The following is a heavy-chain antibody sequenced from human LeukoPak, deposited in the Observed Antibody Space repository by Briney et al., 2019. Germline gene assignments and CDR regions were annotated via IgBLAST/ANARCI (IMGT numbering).Heavy chain of an antibody. D-gene: IGHD2-2*01. J-gene: IGHJ5*02. CDR1: GGSISSYY. V-gene: IGHV4-59*08. CDR2: IYYSGST. CDR3: ARQVVVPAAISWFDP. Sequence: SETLSLTCTVSGGSISSYYWSWIRQPPGKGLEWIGYIYYSGSTNYNPSLKSRVTISVDTSKNQFSLKLSSVTAADTAVYYCARQVVVPAAISWFDPWGQGTLVTVFS.